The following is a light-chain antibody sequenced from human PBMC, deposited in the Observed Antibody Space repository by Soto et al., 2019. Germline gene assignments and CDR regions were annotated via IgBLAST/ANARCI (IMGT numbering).Light chain of an antibody. CDR2: DVS. Sequence: QSVLTQPASVSGSPGQSITISCTGTSSDVGGYNYVSWYQQHPGKAPKLMIYDVSKRPSGVSNRFSGSKSGNTAPLTISGLQAEDGVDYCCSSYTSSSTLDFYALGSGTKVTV. J-gene: IGLJ1*01. CDR1: SSDVGGYNY. V-gene: IGLV2-14*01. CDR3: SSYTSSSTLDFYA.